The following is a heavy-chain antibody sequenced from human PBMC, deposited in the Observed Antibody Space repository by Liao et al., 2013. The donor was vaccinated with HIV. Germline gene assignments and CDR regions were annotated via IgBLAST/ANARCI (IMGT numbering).Heavy chain of an antibody. CDR1: GGSISSGAYS. J-gene: IGHJ5*02. CDR3: ARASMSNWFDP. D-gene: IGHD2-8*01. CDR2: MYYSGST. Sequence: QLQLQESGSGLVKPSQTLSLTCAVSGGSISSGAYSWSWIRQPPGKGLEWIGYMYYSGSTYYNPSLKRRVTISLDRSKNQFSLTLSSVTAADTAVYYCARASMSNWFDPWGQGTLVTV. V-gene: IGHV4-30-2*01.